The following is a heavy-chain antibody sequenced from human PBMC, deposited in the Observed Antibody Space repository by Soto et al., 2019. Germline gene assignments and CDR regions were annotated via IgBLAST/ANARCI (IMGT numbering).Heavy chain of an antibody. V-gene: IGHV1-3*01. CDR1: GGTFSSYA. Sequence: ASVKVSCKASGGTFSSYAISWVRQAPGQGLEWMGWINAGNGNTKYSQKFQGRVTITRDTSASTAYMELSSLRSEDTAVHYCARDRTTMVRGVIPPGAYWGQGTLVTVSS. CDR3: ARDRTTMVRGVIPPGAY. D-gene: IGHD3-10*01. J-gene: IGHJ4*02. CDR2: INAGNGNT.